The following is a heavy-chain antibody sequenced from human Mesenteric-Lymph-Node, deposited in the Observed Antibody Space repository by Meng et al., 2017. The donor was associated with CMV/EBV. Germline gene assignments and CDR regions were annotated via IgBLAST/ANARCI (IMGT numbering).Heavy chain of an antibody. J-gene: IGHJ6*02. Sequence: GESLKISCVVSGFTFSDYYMSWVRQAPGKGLECISYINPGGGTRFYADSVKGRFTISRDNAKKSVYLQMNSLGAEDTAVYYCATSPRISIFGVDRGGMDVWGQGTTVTVSS. CDR3: ATSPRISIFGVDRGGMDV. D-gene: IGHD3-3*02. CDR1: GFTFSDYY. V-gene: IGHV3-11*04. CDR2: INPGGGTR.